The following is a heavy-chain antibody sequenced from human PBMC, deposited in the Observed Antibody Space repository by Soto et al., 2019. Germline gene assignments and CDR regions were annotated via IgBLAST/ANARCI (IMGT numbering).Heavy chain of an antibody. D-gene: IGHD3-16*01. CDR1: GDSVTTGPYS. CDR3: ASTGGGTTNYFDY. V-gene: IGHV4-30-2*01. J-gene: IGHJ4*01. Sequence: PSETLSLTCVVSGDSVTTGPYSWSWSRQPPGKGLEWIGYIYHSGTTYYNPSLNSRVTISVDTSKNQFSLQLKSVTAGEKALYYCASTGGGTTNYFDYWGHGMLVTVS. CDR2: IYHSGTT.